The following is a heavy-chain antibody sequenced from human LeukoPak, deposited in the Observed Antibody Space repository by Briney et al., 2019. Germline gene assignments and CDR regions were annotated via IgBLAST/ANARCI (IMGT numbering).Heavy chain of an antibody. Sequence: GSLRLSCAASGFTFSSYGMSWVRQAPGKGLEWVSAISGSGGSTYYADSVKGRFTISRDNSKNTLYLQMNSLRAEDTAVYYCAKDRTRVSSSFDYWGHGTLVTVSS. CDR2: ISGSGGST. CDR1: GFTFSSYG. J-gene: IGHJ4*01. V-gene: IGHV3-23*01. CDR3: AKDRTRVSSSFDY. D-gene: IGHD6-13*01.